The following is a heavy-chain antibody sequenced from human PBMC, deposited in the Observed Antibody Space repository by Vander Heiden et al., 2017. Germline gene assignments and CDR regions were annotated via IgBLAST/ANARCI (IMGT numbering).Heavy chain of an antibody. V-gene: IGHV4-31*03. CDR2: IYYSGST. D-gene: IGHD2-2*01. J-gene: IGHJ5*02. Sequence: QVQLQESGPGLVKPSQTLSLTCTLSGGSISSGGYYWSWIRQHPGKGLEWIGYIYYSGSTYYNPSLKSRVTISVDTSKNQFSLKLSSVTAADTAVYYCAREYIVVVPAAQNWFDPWGQGTLVTVSS. CDR3: AREYIVVVPAAQNWFDP. CDR1: GGSISSGGYY.